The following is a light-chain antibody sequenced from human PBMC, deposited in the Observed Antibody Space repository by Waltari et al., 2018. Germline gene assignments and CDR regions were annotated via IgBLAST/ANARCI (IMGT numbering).Light chain of an antibody. CDR1: QGIRND. Sequence: AIQMTQSPSSLSASVGDRVTITCRGSQGIRNDLGWYQQKRGKAPKLLIYAASSLQSGVPSRFSGSGSGTDFTLTISSLQPEDFATYYCLQDYNYPGTFGQGTKLEIK. V-gene: IGKV1-6*01. CDR3: LQDYNYPGT. J-gene: IGKJ2*01. CDR2: AAS.